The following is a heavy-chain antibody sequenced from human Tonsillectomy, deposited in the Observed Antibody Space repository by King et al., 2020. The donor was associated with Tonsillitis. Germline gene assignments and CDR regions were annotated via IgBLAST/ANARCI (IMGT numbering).Heavy chain of an antibody. CDR2: IYHSGST. D-gene: IGHD5-12*01. J-gene: IGHJ4*02. CDR3: ARVCSGYVGG. V-gene: IGHV4-38-2*01. Sequence: VQLQESGPGLVKPSETLSLTCAVSGYSISSGYYWGWIRQPPGKGLEWIGSIYHSGSTYYNPSLKSRVTISVDTSKNQFSLKLSSVTAADTAVYYCARVCSGYVGGWGRGTLVTVSS. CDR1: GYSISSGYY.